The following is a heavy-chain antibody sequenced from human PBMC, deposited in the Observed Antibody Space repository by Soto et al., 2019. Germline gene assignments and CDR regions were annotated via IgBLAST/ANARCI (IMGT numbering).Heavy chain of an antibody. J-gene: IGHJ6*02. CDR3: ASGAVGATAPVYSYGMDV. V-gene: IGHV1-8*01. CDR2: MNPHKNNP. CDR1: GYTFMNYD. Sequence: QMQLVQSGAEVKKPGASVKVSCKASGYTFMNYDINWVRQATGQGLEWMGWMNPHKNNPGYQQKCQGRITLTRDPSIRTAAIEFSTLTSDDTAVYYCASGAVGATAPVYSYGMDVWGQGTTVTVSS. D-gene: IGHD1-26*01.